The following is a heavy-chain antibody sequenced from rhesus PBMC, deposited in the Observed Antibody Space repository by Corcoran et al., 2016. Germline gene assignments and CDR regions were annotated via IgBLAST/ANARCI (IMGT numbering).Heavy chain of an antibody. CDR1: GGSISSNY. Sequence: QVQLQESGPGLVKPSETLSLTCAVSGGSISSNYWSWIRQPPGKGLEWIGHIYDSSGITYYNPTLKSRVTISTDTSKNQFSLKLNSVTAADTALYYCAREGVGAAAGPFDYWGQGVLVTVSS. V-gene: IGHV4-160*01. CDR3: AREGVGAAAGPFDY. CDR2: IYDSSGIT. J-gene: IGHJ4*01. D-gene: IGHD6-31*01.